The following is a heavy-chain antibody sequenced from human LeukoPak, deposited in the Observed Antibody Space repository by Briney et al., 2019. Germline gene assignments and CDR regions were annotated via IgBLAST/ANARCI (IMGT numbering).Heavy chain of an antibody. V-gene: IGHV4-39*01. CDR2: IYYSGST. J-gene: IGHJ4*02. Sequence: SETLSLTCAASGGSISSSSYYWGWIRQPPGKGLEWIGSIYYSGSTYYNPSLKSRLTVSVDTSKTQFSLRLTSVTAADTAVYYCASRSDDSSLYYFDYWGQGTLVTVSS. CDR3: ASRSDDSSLYYFDY. CDR1: GGSISSSSYY. D-gene: IGHD3-22*01.